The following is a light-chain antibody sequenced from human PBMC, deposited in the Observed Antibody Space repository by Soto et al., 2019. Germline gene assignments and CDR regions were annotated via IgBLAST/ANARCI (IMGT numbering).Light chain of an antibody. CDR3: SSYTSSSTLGYV. J-gene: IGLJ1*01. Sequence: QSVLTQPASVSGSPGQSITISCTGTSSDVGGYNYVSWYQQHPGKAPKLMIYDVSNRPSGVSNRFSGSKSGNTASLTISGLQAEDEADYYCSSYTSSSTLGYVFGTGTKVTVL. V-gene: IGLV2-14*01. CDR1: SSDVGGYNY. CDR2: DVS.